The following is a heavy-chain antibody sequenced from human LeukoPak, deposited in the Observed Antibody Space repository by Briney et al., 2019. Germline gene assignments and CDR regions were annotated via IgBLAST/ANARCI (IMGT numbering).Heavy chain of an antibody. CDR3: ARDWVAVGGDYMDV. J-gene: IGHJ6*03. V-gene: IGHV3-48*03. Sequence: GGSLRLSCAASGFTFSSYEMNWVRQAPGKGLEWVPYISSSGSTIYYADSVKGRFTISRDNAKNSLYLQMNSLRAEDTAVYYCARDWVAVGGDYMDVWGKGTTVTISS. CDR1: GFTFSSYE. CDR2: ISSSGSTI. D-gene: IGHD2-15*01.